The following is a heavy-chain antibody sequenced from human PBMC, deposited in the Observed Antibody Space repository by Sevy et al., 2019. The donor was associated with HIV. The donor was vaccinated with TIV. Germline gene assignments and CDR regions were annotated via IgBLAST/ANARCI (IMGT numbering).Heavy chain of an antibody. D-gene: IGHD5-18*01. V-gene: IGHV4-34*01. CDR3: ARGVGNSYGYNPDY. Sequence: SETLSLTCAVYRGSFTGYYWSWIRQPPGKGLEWIGEINHSGSTTYNPSLKSRVTISVDTSKNQFSLRLTSVTTADTAVYYCARGVGNSYGYNPDYWGQGTLVTVSS. J-gene: IGHJ4*02. CDR2: INHSGST. CDR1: RGSFTGYY.